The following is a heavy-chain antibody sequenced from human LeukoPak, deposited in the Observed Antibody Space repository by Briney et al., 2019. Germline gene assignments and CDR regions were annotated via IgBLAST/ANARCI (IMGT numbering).Heavy chain of an antibody. CDR2: IKQDGSEK. CDR3: AADSGGSRY. CDR1: GFTFSSYW. D-gene: IGHD2-15*01. Sequence: GGSLTLSCAASGFTFSSYWMIWIRQAPGRGLEWVDNIKQDGSEKYYADSVKGRFTISRDNAKNSLYLQMNSLRVEDTAMYYCAADSGGSRYWGQGTLATVSS. J-gene: IGHJ4*02. V-gene: IGHV3-7*01.